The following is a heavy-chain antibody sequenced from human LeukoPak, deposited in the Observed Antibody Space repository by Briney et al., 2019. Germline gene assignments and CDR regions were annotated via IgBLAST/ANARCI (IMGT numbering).Heavy chain of an antibody. CDR2: ISSSSTYT. CDR1: GFIFSDYY. CDR3: ARDYTIGVMGAFDI. Sequence: GGSLRLSCTASGFIFSDYYMSWIRQAPGKGLEWLSYISSSSTYTNYADSVKGRFTISRDNAKNSLYLQMNSLRAEDTAVYYCARDYTIGVMGAFDIWGQGTMVTASS. D-gene: IGHD3-16*01. V-gene: IGHV3-11*06. J-gene: IGHJ3*02.